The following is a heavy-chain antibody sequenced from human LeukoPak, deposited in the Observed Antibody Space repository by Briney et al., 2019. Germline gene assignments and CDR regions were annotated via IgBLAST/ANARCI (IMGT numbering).Heavy chain of an antibody. D-gene: IGHD6-6*01. CDR2: IYTSGST. CDR1: GGSISSYY. Sequence: KPSATLSLTCTVSGGSISSYYWSWIRHPAGKELEWIGRIYTSGSTKYNPTLKSRVTMSVDTSKNQFSLQLSSVTAADTAVYYCARSRIAAPFDPWGQGTPVTVSS. V-gene: IGHV4-4*07. CDR3: ARSRIAAPFDP. J-gene: IGHJ5*02.